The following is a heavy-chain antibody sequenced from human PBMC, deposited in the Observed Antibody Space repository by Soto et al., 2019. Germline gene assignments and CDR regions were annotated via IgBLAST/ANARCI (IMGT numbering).Heavy chain of an antibody. CDR2: ISTYSGDT. D-gene: IGHD5-12*01. CDR3: ARHHGPTTSENWFDP. V-gene: IGHV1-18*01. Sequence: QVPLVQSGVEVKTPGASVKVSCQASGDTFFTYDISWVRQAPGQGLEWMGWISTYSGDTKYAQKFQGRVTMTTDTSTTTAYLELRSLRSDDTAVYYCARHHGPTTSENWFDPWGQGTLVTVSS. J-gene: IGHJ5*02. CDR1: GDTFFTYD.